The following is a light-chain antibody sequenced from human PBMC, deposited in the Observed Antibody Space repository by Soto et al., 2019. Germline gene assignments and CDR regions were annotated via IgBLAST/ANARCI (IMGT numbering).Light chain of an antibody. CDR2: AAS. V-gene: IGKV1-27*01. CDR1: QAIANF. CDR3: HSYNSIPRT. Sequence: DIQMTQSPSSLSAFVGDRVTITCRASQAIANFLAWYQQKPGKVPKLLIYAASTLQSGVPSRFSGSGSGTDFTLTISSLQPEDVATYYCHSYNSIPRTFGQGTTVEIK. J-gene: IGKJ1*01.